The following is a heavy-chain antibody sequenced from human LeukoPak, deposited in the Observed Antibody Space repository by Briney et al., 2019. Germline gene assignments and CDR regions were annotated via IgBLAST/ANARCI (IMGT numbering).Heavy chain of an antibody. D-gene: IGHD3-3*01. CDR1: GFTFSSYS. CDR2: ISSSSSYI. J-gene: IGHJ5*02. CDR3: ARTAYYDFWSGYYERNTNNWFDP. Sequence: GGSLRLSCAASGFTFSSYSMNWVRQAPGKGLERVSSISSSSSYIYYADSVKGRFTISRDNAKNSLYLQMNSLRAEDTAVYYCARTAYYDFWSGYYERNTNNWFDPWGQGTLVAVSS. V-gene: IGHV3-21*01.